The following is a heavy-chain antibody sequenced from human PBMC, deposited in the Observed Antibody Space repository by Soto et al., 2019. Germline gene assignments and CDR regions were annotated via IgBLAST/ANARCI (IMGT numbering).Heavy chain of an antibody. Sequence: QVQLVQSVAEVKKPGSSVKVSCKASGGTFSSYTISWVRQAPGQGLEWMGRIIPILGIANYAQKFQGRVTITADKSTSTAYMELSSLRSEDTAVYYCAMKGAVAGPFLDYWGQGTLVTVSS. D-gene: IGHD6-19*01. CDR1: GGTFSSYT. CDR2: IIPILGIA. CDR3: AMKGAVAGPFLDY. V-gene: IGHV1-69*02. J-gene: IGHJ4*02.